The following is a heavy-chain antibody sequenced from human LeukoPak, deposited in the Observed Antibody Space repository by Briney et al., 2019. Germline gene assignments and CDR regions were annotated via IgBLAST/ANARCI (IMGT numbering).Heavy chain of an antibody. V-gene: IGHV3-7*01. D-gene: IGHD2-2*01. CDR2: IRQDGSEK. CDR1: GFTFRSYW. Sequence: GGSLRLSCAASGFTFRSYWMSWLRQAPGKGPEWVANIRQDGSEKYYMDSVKGRFTISRDNAKKSLYLQMNSLRADDTAMYYCARDFSAQVPVTIHDNWFDPWGREPWSSSPQ. CDR3: ARDFSAQVPVTIHDNWFDP. J-gene: IGHJ5*02.